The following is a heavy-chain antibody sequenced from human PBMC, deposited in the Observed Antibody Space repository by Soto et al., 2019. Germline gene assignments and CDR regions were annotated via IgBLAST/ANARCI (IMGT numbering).Heavy chain of an antibody. Sequence: LSLTCTVSGGSISSYYWSWIRQPPGKGLEWTGYIYYSGSTNYNPSLKSRVTISVDTSKNQFSLKLSSVTAADTAVYYCARDSGTGDGYYYGMDVWGQGTTVTVS. CDR2: IYYSGST. V-gene: IGHV4-59*01. D-gene: IGHD7-27*01. CDR3: ARDSGTGDGYYYGMDV. CDR1: GGSISSYY. J-gene: IGHJ6*02.